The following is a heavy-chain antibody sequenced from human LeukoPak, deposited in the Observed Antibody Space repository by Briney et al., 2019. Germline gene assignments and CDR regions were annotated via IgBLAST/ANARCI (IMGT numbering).Heavy chain of an antibody. D-gene: IGHD5-18*01. V-gene: IGHV4-59*08. CDR3: ARQGFTWIQLWQRDDYFDY. Sequence: PSETLSLTCTVSGGSISSYYWSWIRQPPGKGLEWIGYIYYSGSTNYNPSLKSRVTISVDTSKNQFPLKLSSVTAADTAVYYCARQGFTWIQLWQRDDYFDYWGQGTLVTVSS. CDR2: IYYSGST. J-gene: IGHJ4*02. CDR1: GGSISSYY.